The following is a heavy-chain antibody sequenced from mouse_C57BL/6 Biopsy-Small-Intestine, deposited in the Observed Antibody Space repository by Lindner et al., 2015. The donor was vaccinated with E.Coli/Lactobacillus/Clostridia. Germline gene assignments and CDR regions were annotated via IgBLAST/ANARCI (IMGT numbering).Heavy chain of an antibody. CDR3: ARGYGSSPYAMDY. V-gene: IGHV1-20*01. Sequence: VQLQESGPELVKPGASVKISCKASGYSFTDYNMNWVKQSNGKSLEWIGRINPYNGDTFYNQKFKGKATLTVDKSSSTAHMELRSLTSEDSAVYYCARGYGSSPYAMDYWGQGTSVTVSS. CDR2: INPYNGDT. D-gene: IGHD1-1*01. CDR1: GYSFTDYN. J-gene: IGHJ4*01.